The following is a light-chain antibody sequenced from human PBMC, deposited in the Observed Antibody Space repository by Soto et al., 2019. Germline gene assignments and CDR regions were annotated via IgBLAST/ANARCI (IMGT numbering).Light chain of an antibody. CDR2: AAS. CDR1: QGIGIW. Sequence: DIQLPQSLFSLSACVGDRVTLTCRASQGIGIWLAWYQHKPGKAPNLLIYAASTLQRGVPSSFSGSGSGTDFSLTISSLQPEDFATYYCQQVHSFPLTFGGGTKVDI. J-gene: IGKJ4*01. V-gene: IGKV1-12*01. CDR3: QQVHSFPLT.